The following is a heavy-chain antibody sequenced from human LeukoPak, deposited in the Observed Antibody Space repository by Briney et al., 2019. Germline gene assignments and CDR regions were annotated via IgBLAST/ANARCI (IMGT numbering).Heavy chain of an antibody. J-gene: IGHJ4*02. CDR2: IERGGGLGT. CDR1: GFTFSAYV. D-gene: IGHD1-1*01. V-gene: IGHV3-23*01. CDR3: AVDVQDDLDY. Sequence: GGSLSLSCAASGFTFSAYVMKWVRQAPGRGLEWVSTIERGGGLGTHYADSVKGRFIISRDNSKNTLYLQMNSLRAEDTAVYYCAVDVQDDLDYWGQGTLVTVSS.